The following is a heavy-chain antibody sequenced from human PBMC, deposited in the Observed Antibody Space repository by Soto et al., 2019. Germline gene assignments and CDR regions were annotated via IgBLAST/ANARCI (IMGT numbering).Heavy chain of an antibody. CDR1: GYTFTNYA. J-gene: IGHJ4*02. CDR3: ARKVYDFWSGYFDY. V-gene: IGHV1-3*01. D-gene: IGHD3-3*01. CDR2: ISAVNGNT. Sequence: ASVKVSCKASGYTFTNYAIHWVRRAPGQNLEWMGWISAVNGNTKYSQKFQGRVTITRDTSASTAYMELSSLRSEDTAVYYCARKVYDFWSGYFDYWGQGTLVTVSS.